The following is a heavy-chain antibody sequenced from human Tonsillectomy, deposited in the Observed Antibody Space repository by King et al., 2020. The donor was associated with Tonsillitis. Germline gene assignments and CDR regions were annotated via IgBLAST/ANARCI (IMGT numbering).Heavy chain of an antibody. CDR3: ARGGYYDGSGYYTS. J-gene: IGHJ5*02. CDR1: GFTFSNYE. Sequence: VQLVESGGGLVQPGGSLRLSCAASGFTFSNYEMDWVRQAPGKGLEWVSYISSSGSTIYYAASVKGRFTISRDNAKNSLYLRMNSLRAEDTAVYYCARGGYYDGSGYYTSWGQGSLVTVSS. CDR2: ISSSGSTI. V-gene: IGHV3-48*03. D-gene: IGHD3-22*01.